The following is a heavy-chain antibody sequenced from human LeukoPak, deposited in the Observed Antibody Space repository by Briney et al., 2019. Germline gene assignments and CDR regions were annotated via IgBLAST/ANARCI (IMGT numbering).Heavy chain of an antibody. V-gene: IGHV4-59*08. D-gene: IGHD5-12*01. Sequence: PSETLSLTCTVSGGSISSYYWSWIRQPPGKGLEWIGYIYYSGSTNYNPSLKSRVTISVDTSKNQFSLKLSSVTAADTAVYYCARANIVATMNYFDYWGQGTLVTVSS. CDR2: IYYSGST. CDR1: GGSISSYY. CDR3: ARANIVATMNYFDY. J-gene: IGHJ4*02.